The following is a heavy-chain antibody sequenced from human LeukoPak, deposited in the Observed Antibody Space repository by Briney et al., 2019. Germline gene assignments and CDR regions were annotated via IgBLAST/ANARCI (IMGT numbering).Heavy chain of an antibody. V-gene: IGHV3-53*01. J-gene: IGHJ4*02. CDR2: IYSGDRT. CDR3: TRDLTGTTWSENDY. Sequence: PGGSLRLSCVASGLGVRGSYMSWVRQAPGKGLEWVSVIYSGDRTYYADSVKGRFTISRDTSKNPLYLQMNNLRADDTAMYYCTRDLTGTTWSENDYWGQGTLVTISS. D-gene: IGHD6-13*01. CDR1: GLGVRGSY.